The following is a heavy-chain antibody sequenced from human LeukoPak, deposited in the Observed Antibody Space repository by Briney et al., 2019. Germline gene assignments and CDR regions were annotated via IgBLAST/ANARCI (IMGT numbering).Heavy chain of an antibody. CDR2: ISAYNGNT. V-gene: IGHV1-18*01. D-gene: IGHD1-26*01. J-gene: IGHJ6*03. Sequence: ASVKVSCKASGYTFTSYGISWVRQAPGQGLEWMGWISAYNGNTNYAQKLQGRVTMTTDTYTSTAYMELRSLRSDDTAVYYCARGLSGSYGWSYYYYYMDVWGKGTTVTISS. CDR1: GYTFTSYG. CDR3: ARGLSGSYGWSYYYYYMDV.